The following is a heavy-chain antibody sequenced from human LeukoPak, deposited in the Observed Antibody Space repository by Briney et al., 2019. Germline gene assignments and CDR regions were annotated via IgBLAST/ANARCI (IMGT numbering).Heavy chain of an antibody. J-gene: IGHJ4*02. CDR2: IYYSGST. Sequence: SETLSLTCTVSGGSISSYYWSWIRQPPGKGLEWIGYIYYSGSTNYNPSLKSRVTISVDTSKNQFSLKLSSVTAADTAVYYCARGRGGDYWGQGTLVTVSS. CDR1: GGSISSYY. D-gene: IGHD3-10*01. V-gene: IGHV4-59*01. CDR3: ARGRGGDY.